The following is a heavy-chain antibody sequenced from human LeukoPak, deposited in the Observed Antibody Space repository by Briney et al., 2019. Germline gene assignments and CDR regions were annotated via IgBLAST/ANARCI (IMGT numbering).Heavy chain of an antibody. CDR3: ARHQWAYGGSHKAGVAGYHWFDR. J-gene: IGHJ5*02. D-gene: IGHD3-16*01. Sequence: NSSETLSLTCTVSGGSISSYYWSWIRQPPGKGLEWVGYIYYSGSDNYNPSSKSRVTISVDTSKNQCSMKLSSVNAADTAVYYCARHQWAYGGSHKAGVAGYHWFDRWGQGTLVTVSS. V-gene: IGHV4-59*08. CDR1: GGSISSYY. CDR2: IYYSGSD.